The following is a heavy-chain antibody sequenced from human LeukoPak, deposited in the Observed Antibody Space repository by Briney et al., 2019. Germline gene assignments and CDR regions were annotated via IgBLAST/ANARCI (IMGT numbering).Heavy chain of an antibody. D-gene: IGHD3-22*01. CDR2: MSHDGVKI. V-gene: IGHV3-30*03. Sequence: GGSLRLSCAASGFTIRTYAMHWVRQAPGKGLEWLAFMSHDGVKIFHADSVKGRFTISRDNSKSILYLQMNSLRAEDTAVYYCARDGQYYYDSSGYFDYWGQGTLVTVSS. J-gene: IGHJ4*02. CDR1: GFTIRTYA. CDR3: ARDGQYYYDSSGYFDY.